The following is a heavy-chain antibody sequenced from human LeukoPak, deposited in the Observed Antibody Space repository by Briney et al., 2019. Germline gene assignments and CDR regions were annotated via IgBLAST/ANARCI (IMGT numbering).Heavy chain of an antibody. J-gene: IGHJ4*02. Sequence: ASVKVSCKASGYTFTGYYMHWVRQAPGQGHEWMGWINPNSGGTNYAQKFQGRVTMTRDTSISTAYMELSRLRSDDTAVYYCARDDGYCSGSSCYGDFDYWGQGTLVTVSS. CDR3: ARDDGYCSGSSCYGDFDY. V-gene: IGHV1-2*02. D-gene: IGHD2-15*01. CDR2: INPNSGGT. CDR1: GYTFTGYY.